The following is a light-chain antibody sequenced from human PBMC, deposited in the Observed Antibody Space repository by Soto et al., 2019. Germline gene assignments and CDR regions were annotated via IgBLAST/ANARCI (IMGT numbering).Light chain of an antibody. CDR3: QQYYIYPHT. J-gene: IGKJ1*01. CDR2: AAS. CDR1: QGISSY. Sequence: AIRMTQSPSSFSASTGDRVTITCRASQGISSYLAWYQQKPGKAPKLLIYAASTLQSGVPSRFSGSGSGTDFTLTISCLQSEDFSTYYCQQYYIYPHTFGQGTKVEIK. V-gene: IGKV1-8*01.